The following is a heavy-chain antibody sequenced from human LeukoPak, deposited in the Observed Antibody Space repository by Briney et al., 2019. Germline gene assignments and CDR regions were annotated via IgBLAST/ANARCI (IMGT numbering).Heavy chain of an antibody. CDR2: VYPGDSDT. Sequence: GESLKISCKGSGYSFTSYWIGWLRQMPGKGLEWVASVYPGDSDTRYSPSFQGQVTISADKSITTAYLQWSSLRASGTAMYYCTIHSEDADGYYPFDYWGQGTWVTVSS. CDR3: TIHSEDADGYYPFDY. V-gene: IGHV5-51*01. J-gene: IGHJ4*02. D-gene: IGHD3-22*01. CDR1: GYSFTSYW.